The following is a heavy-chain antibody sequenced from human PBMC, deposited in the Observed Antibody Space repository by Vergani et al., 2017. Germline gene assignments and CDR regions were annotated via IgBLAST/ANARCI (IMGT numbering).Heavy chain of an antibody. Sequence: EVQLLESGGGLVQPGGSLRLSCEGSGFSFSGYWMHWVRQSPEKGLVWVSSIKSDGSITNYADSVKGRFTISRDNAKNTLYLEMNSLRGDDTAIYYCVRARCSGPCFMSNWFDSWGQGTLVTVSS. V-gene: IGHV3-74*02. CDR2: IKSDGSIT. CDR3: VRARCSGPCFMSNWFDS. J-gene: IGHJ5*01. D-gene: IGHD5-12*01. CDR1: GFSFSGYW.